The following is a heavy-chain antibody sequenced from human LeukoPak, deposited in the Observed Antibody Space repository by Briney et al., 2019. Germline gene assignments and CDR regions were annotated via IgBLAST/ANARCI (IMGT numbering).Heavy chain of an antibody. J-gene: IGHJ4*02. D-gene: IGHD1-14*01. V-gene: IGHV1-69*05. CDR2: IIPIFGTA. CDR1: GGTFSTYA. CDR3: ASSPLKPMPFDY. Sequence: SVKVSCKASGGTFSTYAISWVRQAPGQGLEWMGGIIPIFGTANYAQKFQGRVTITTDESTSTAYMELSSLRSEDTAVYYCASSPLKPMPFDYWGQGTLVTVSS.